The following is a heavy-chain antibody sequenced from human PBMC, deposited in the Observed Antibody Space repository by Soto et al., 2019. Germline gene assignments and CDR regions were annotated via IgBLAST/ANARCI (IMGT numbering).Heavy chain of an antibody. D-gene: IGHD3-22*01. V-gene: IGHV1-69*13. CDR3: ARGPDRSGFYLFDY. J-gene: IGHJ4*02. CDR1: GGTFSNHA. CDR2: IIPLSGTT. Sequence: SSVKVSCKASGGTFSNHAISWVRQAPGQGPEWMGGIIPLSGTTNYVQKFQGRVTITADESMTTAYMELSSLRYEDTAVYYCARGPDRSGFYLFDYWGQGTLVTVSS.